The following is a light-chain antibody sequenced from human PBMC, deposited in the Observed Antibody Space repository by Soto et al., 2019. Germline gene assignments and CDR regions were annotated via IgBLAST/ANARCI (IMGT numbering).Light chain of an antibody. V-gene: IGKV3-20*01. CDR1: QTVTRSY. CDR2: GIS. CDR3: HQYDGSPIT. J-gene: IGKJ5*01. Sequence: EIVLTQSPGTLCLSPGERATLSCRASQTVTRSYLAWYQHKPGQAPRLLISGISRRAPGIPDRFSGDGSGTDFTLTISRLEPEDYAVYYCHQYDGSPITFGQGTRLEIK.